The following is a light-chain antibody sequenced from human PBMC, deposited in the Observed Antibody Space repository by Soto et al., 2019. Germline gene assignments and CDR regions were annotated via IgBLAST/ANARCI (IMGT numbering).Light chain of an antibody. Sequence: QSVLTQPPSLCGAPGQNISISCTGGGSNIGAGFDVHWYQQIPGTAPKLLIYGNTNRPSGVPDRFSGSKSGTSASLVITGLQAEDEADYYCQSYDTGLSGPVVFGGGTTLTVL. CDR1: GSNIGAGFD. CDR3: QSYDTGLSGPVV. CDR2: GNT. J-gene: IGLJ2*01. V-gene: IGLV1-40*01.